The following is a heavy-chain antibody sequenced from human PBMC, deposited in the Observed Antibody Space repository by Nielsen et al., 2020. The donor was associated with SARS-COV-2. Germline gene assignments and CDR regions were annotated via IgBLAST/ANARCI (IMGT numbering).Heavy chain of an antibody. Sequence: LSLTCAASGFSFMNYEMNWVRQAPGKGLEWISYISNRGSTIFYADSVRGRFTISRDNAKNSLYLQMNSLRAEDTALYHCQSGGGYWGQGTLVTVSS. CDR2: ISNRGSTI. CDR3: QSGGGY. V-gene: IGHV3-48*03. CDR1: GFSFMNYE. D-gene: IGHD3-10*01. J-gene: IGHJ4*02.